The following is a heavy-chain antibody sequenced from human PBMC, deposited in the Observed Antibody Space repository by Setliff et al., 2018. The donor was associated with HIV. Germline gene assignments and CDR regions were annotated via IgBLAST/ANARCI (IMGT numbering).Heavy chain of an antibody. Sequence: SETLSLTCTVSSGSITSAGYYWGWIRQPAGKGLEWIGHISTSGSTNYNPSLKSRVTVSVDTSKNQFSLRLNSVTAADTAVYYCARAFYCINGVCQTANWFDPWGQGALVTVSS. CDR1: SGSITSAGYY. V-gene: IGHV4-61*09. CDR2: ISTSGST. J-gene: IGHJ5*02. D-gene: IGHD2-8*01. CDR3: ARAFYCINGVCQTANWFDP.